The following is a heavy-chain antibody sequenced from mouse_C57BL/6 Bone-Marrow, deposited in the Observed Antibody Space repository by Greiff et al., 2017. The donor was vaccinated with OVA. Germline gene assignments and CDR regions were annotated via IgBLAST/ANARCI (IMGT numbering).Heavy chain of an antibody. V-gene: IGHV1-59*01. CDR1: GYTFTSYW. J-gene: IGHJ2*01. CDR2: IDPSDSYT. CDR3: ARIYYFDY. Sequence: QVQLQQPGAELVRPGTSVKLSCKASGYTFTSYWMHWVKQRPGQGLEWIGVIDPSDSYTNYNQKFKGKATLTVDTSSSTAYMQLSSLTSEDSAVYYCARIYYFDYGGQGTTLTVSS.